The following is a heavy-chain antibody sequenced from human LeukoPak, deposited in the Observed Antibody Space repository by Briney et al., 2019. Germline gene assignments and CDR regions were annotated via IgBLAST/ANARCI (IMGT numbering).Heavy chain of an antibody. Sequence: PGRSLRLSCAASGFTFSSYGMHWVRQAPGKGLEWVAFIRYDGSNKYYADSVKGRFTISRDNSKNTLYLQMNSLRAEDTAVYYCAKGPYCSSTSCYLDAFDIWGQGTMVTVSS. J-gene: IGHJ3*02. D-gene: IGHD2-2*01. V-gene: IGHV3-30*02. CDR3: AKGPYCSSTSCYLDAFDI. CDR1: GFTFSSYG. CDR2: IRYDGSNK.